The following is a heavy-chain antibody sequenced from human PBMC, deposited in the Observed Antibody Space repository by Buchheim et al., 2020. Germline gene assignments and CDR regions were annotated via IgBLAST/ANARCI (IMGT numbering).Heavy chain of an antibody. Sequence: QVQLVESGGGVVQPGRSLRLSCAASGFTFSSYAMHWVRQAPGKGLEWVAVISYDGSNKYYADSVKGRFTISRDNSKNTLYLQMSRRRAEDTAVYYCARDTAMAPFYCYSGLDVWGQGTT. CDR2: ISYDGSNK. D-gene: IGHD5-18*01. J-gene: IGHJ6*02. CDR3: ARDTAMAPFYCYSGLDV. CDR1: GFTFSSYA. V-gene: IGHV3-30*14.